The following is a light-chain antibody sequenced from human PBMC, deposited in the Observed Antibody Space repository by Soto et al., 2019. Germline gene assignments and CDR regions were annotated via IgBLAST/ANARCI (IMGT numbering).Light chain of an antibody. CDR1: QSISRY. V-gene: IGKV1-39*01. Sequence: DLQMTQSPSSLSASVGDRVTITCRASQSISRYLNWYQQKPGNAPKLLIYAASSLESGVPSRFSGSGSGTDFTLTISSLQPEDFATYYCQQSYGTPPTFGPGTKVYIK. CDR3: QQSYGTPPT. CDR2: AAS. J-gene: IGKJ3*01.